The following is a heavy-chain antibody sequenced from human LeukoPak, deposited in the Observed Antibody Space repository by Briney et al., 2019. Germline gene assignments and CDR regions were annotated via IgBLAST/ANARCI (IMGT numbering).Heavy chain of an antibody. Sequence: PGGSLRLSCAASGFTFDDFAMHWVRQAPGKGLEWVSGISGSGGSTYYADSVKGRFTISRDASKNTLYLQMSSLRAEDTAVYYCAKTSGWATFDYWGQGTLVTVSS. CDR1: GFTFDDFA. J-gene: IGHJ4*02. CDR3: AKTSGWATFDY. V-gene: IGHV3-23*01. D-gene: IGHD6-19*01. CDR2: ISGSGGST.